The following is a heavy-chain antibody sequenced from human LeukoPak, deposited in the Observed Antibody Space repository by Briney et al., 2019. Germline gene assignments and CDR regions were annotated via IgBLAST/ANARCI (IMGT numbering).Heavy chain of an antibody. Sequence: GGSLRLSCAASGFTFSSYGMHWVRQAPGKGLEWVAFIRYDGSNKYYADSVKGRFTISRDNSKNTLYLQMNSLRAEDTAVYYCAKDLSIAARRAAFDIWGQGTMVTVSS. D-gene: IGHD6-6*01. V-gene: IGHV3-30*02. J-gene: IGHJ3*02. CDR2: IRYDGSNK. CDR1: GFTFSSYG. CDR3: AKDLSIAARRAAFDI.